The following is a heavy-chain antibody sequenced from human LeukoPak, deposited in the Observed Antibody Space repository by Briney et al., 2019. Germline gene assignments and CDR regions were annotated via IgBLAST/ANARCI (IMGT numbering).Heavy chain of an antibody. V-gene: IGHV3-7*01. D-gene: IGHD4-11*01. CDR3: ARASSSKNVQNVDV. J-gene: IGHJ6*02. CDR2: IKQDGSET. Sequence: GGSLRLSCAASGFTFSTYWMIWVRQTPGKGLEWVASIKQDGSETHYADSVKGRFTISRDNTKNSLYLQMNSLRAEDTAVYYCARASSSKNVQNVDVWGQGTTVTVSS. CDR1: GFTFSTYW.